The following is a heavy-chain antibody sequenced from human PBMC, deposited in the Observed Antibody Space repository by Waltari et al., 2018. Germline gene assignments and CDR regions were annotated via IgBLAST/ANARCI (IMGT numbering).Heavy chain of an antibody. D-gene: IGHD3-22*01. Sequence: QVQLVQSGAEVKKPGASVKVSCKASGYTFTGYYMHWVRQAPGQGLEWMGRINPNGGGTNYAQKFQGRVTMTRDTSISTAYMELSRLRSDDTAVYYCARDRYYYDSSGRHDAFDIWGQGTMVTVSS. CDR3: ARDRYYYDSSGRHDAFDI. CDR2: INPNGGGT. CDR1: GYTFTGYY. J-gene: IGHJ3*02. V-gene: IGHV1-2*06.